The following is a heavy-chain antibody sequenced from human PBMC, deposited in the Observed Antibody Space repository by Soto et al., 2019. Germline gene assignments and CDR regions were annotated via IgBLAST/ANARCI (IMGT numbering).Heavy chain of an antibody. D-gene: IGHD3-10*01. CDR1: GFPFSSYW. J-gene: IGHJ1*01. Sequence: EVQLVESGGDLVHPGGSLILSCTASGFPFSSYWMHWVRQAPGKGLVWISRSNSDASTTTYADSVKGRFTISRDNAENTLFLQMNSLRFDDTAVYYCARGYYGSEGTEYFQLWGRGTLVTVSS. CDR2: SNSDASTT. V-gene: IGHV3-74*03. CDR3: ARGYYGSEGTEYFQL.